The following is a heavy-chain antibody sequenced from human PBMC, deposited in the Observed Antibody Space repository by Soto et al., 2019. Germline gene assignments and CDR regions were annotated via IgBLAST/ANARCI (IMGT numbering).Heavy chain of an antibody. J-gene: IGHJ4*02. CDR3: ARVLRAGWYFDY. CDR1: GGSISSGGYY. V-gene: IGHV4-31*03. D-gene: IGHD2-15*01. Sequence: QVQLQESGPGLVKPSQTLSLTCTVSGGSISSGGYYWSWIRQHPGKGLEWIGYIYYSGSTYYNPSLQSRVTISVDASKNQFSLKLSSVTAADTAVYYCARVLRAGWYFDYWGQGTLVTVSS. CDR2: IYYSGST.